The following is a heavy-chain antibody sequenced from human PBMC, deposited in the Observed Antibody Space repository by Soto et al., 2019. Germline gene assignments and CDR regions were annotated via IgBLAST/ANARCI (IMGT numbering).Heavy chain of an antibody. CDR3: STDQEYGSGWLLFDY. CDR1: GFTFTNAW. V-gene: IGHV3-15*07. Sequence: EVQLVESGGGLVKPGGSLRLSCAASGFTFTNAWMNWVRQAPGKGLEWVGRIKSKTDGGTADYAAPVKGRFTISRDDSKNTVHLQMNSLKTEDTAVYYCSTDQEYGSGWLLFDYWGQGTLVTVSS. D-gene: IGHD6-19*01. J-gene: IGHJ4*02. CDR2: IKSKTDGGTA.